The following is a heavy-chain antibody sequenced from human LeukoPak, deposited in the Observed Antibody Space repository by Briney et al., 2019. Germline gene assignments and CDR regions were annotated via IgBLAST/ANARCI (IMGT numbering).Heavy chain of an antibody. J-gene: IGHJ4*02. Sequence: GGSLRLSCAASGFTFSNYWMSWVRQAPGKGLEWVANIKQDGSEKYYVDSVKGRFTISRDNAKSSLHLQMNSLGAEDTAVYSCARALIVVGSYFDYWGQGTLVTVSS. CDR1: GFTFSNYW. D-gene: IGHD2-15*01. CDR3: ARALIVVGSYFDY. CDR2: IKQDGSEK. V-gene: IGHV3-7*01.